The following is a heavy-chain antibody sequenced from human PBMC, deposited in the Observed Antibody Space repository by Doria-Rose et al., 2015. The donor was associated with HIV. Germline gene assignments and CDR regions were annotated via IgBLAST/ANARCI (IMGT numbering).Heavy chain of an antibody. CDR3: ARGRVDYSSSLFWYFDL. Sequence: TLSLTCAVYGGSFSGYYWSWIRQPPGKGLERIGEINHSGSTNYNPSLESRVTISVDTSKNQFSLKLTSVTAADTAVYYCARGRVDYSSSLFWYFDLWGRGTLVTVSS. CDR1: GGSFSGYY. J-gene: IGHJ2*01. V-gene: IGHV4-34*01. D-gene: IGHD6-13*01. CDR2: INHSGST.